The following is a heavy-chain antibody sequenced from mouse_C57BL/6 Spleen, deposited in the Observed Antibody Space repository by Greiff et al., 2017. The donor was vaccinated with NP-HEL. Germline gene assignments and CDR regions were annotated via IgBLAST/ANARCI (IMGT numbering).Heavy chain of an antibody. Sequence: EVQLVESGPGLVKPSQSLSLTCSVTGYSITSGYYWNWIRQFPGNKLEWMGYISYDGSNNYNPSLKNRISITRDTSKNQFFLKLNSVTTEDTATYYCARDNTTVVASYYFDYWGQGTTLTVSS. J-gene: IGHJ2*01. CDR2: ISYDGSN. V-gene: IGHV3-6*01. D-gene: IGHD1-1*01. CDR1: GYSITSGYY. CDR3: ARDNTTVVASYYFDY.